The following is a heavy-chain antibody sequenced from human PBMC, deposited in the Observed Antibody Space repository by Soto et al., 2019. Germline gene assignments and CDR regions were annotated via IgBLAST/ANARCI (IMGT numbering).Heavy chain of an antibody. CDR1: GGSISSYY. D-gene: IGHD1-26*01. CDR2: IYYSGST. J-gene: IGHJ4*02. CDR3: ARRVGATEFDY. Sequence: PSETLSLTCTVSGGSISSYYWSWIRQPPGKGLEWIGYIYYSGSTNYNPSLKSRVTISVDTSKNQFSLKLSSVTAADTAVYYCARRVGATEFDYWGQGTLVTVS. V-gene: IGHV4-59*01.